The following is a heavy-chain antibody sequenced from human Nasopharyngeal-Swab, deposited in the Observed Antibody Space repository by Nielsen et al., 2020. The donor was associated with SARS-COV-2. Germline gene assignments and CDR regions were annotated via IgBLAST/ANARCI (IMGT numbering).Heavy chain of an antibody. D-gene: IGHD6-13*01. CDR1: GYTFTGYY. CDR3: ARDRTGGHQLILTWFDP. Sequence: ASVKVSCKASGYTFTGYYMHWVRQAPGQGLEWMGWINPNSGGTNYAQKFQGRVTMTRDTSISTAYMELSRLRSDDTAVYYCARDRTGGHQLILTWFDPWGQGTLVTVSS. V-gene: IGHV1-2*02. CDR2: INPNSGGT. J-gene: IGHJ5*02.